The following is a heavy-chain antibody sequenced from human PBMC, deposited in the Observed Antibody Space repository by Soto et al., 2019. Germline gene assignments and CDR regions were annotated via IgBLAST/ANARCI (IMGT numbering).Heavy chain of an antibody. V-gene: IGHV3-53*01. CDR3: ARGGIGMVRTFDH. J-gene: IGHJ4*02. CDR1: GFTVSSTY. Sequence: PGGSLRLSCAASGFTVSSTYMSWGRQAPGKGLEWVSIIFSSGESFYADSVKGRFTISRDSSDNTVYRQMNSLKAEDTAVYYCARGGIGMVRTFDHWGQGTLVTVSS. CDR2: IFSSGES. D-gene: IGHD3-10*01.